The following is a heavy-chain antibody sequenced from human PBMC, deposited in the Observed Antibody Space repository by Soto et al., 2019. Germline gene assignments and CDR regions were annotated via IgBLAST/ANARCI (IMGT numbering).Heavy chain of an antibody. V-gene: IGHV1-2*02. CDR1: GYTFTGYY. D-gene: IGHD3-3*01. J-gene: IGHJ6*02. Sequence: ASVKVSCTASGYTFTGYYMHWVRQAPGQGLEWMGWINPNSGGTNYAQKFQGRVTMTRDTSISTAYMELSRLRSDDTAVYYCARDAQYDEFWSGPERVGYYYGMDVWGQGTTVTVS. CDR3: ARDAQYDEFWSGPERVGYYYGMDV. CDR2: INPNSGGT.